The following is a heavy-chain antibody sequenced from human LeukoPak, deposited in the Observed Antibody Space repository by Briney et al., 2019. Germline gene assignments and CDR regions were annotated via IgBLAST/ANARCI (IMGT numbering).Heavy chain of an antibody. Sequence: SETLSLTCTVSGGSMRGYYWSWIRQPPGMGLEWIGYIYYSGSTNYNPSLKSRVTISIDTSKNQLSLNLTSVTAADTAVHYCARAAYYYDSMGVWGQGTTVTVSS. D-gene: IGHD6-25*01. V-gene: IGHV4-59*08. J-gene: IGHJ6*02. CDR2: IYYSGST. CDR3: ARAAYYYDSMGV. CDR1: GGSMRGYY.